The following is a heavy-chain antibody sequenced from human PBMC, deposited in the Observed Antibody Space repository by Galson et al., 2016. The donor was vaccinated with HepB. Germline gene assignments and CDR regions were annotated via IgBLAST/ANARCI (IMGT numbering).Heavy chain of an antibody. CDR2: IYSGGST. J-gene: IGHJ6*02. CDR3: ARGLGAAAGYAMDV. CDR1: GFTVSSNY. V-gene: IGHV3-53*01. Sequence: SLRLSCAASGFTVSSNYMSWVRQAPGKGLEWVSLIYSGGSTFFADSVKGRFTVSRDNSKNTLYLQVNSLRADDSAVYYCARGLGAAAGYAMDVWGQGTTVTVSS. D-gene: IGHD6-13*01.